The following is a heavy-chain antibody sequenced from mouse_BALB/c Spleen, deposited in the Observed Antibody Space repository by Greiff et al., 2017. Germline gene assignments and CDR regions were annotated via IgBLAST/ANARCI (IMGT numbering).Heavy chain of an antibody. D-gene: IGHD2-3*01. V-gene: IGHV5-6-5*01. CDR3: ARERWQGAMDY. Sequence: EVHLVESGGGLVKPGGSLKLSCAASGFTFSDYYMYWVRQTPEKRLEWVATISSGGSTYYPDSVKGRFTISRDNARNILYLQMSSLRSEDTAMYYCARERWQGAMDYWGQGTSVTVSS. CDR1: GFTFSDYY. J-gene: IGHJ4*01. CDR2: ISSGGST.